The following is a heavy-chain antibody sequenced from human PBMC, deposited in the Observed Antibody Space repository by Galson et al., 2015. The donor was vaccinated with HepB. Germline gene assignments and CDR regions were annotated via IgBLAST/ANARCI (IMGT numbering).Heavy chain of an antibody. J-gene: IGHJ6*03. V-gene: IGHV3-23*01. CDR3: AKARRYSSSWGSLYYMDV. CDR2: ISGSGGST. Sequence: SLRLSCAASGFTFSSYAMSWVRQAPGKGLEWVSAISGSGGSTYYADSVKGRFTISRDNSKNTLYLQMNSLRAEDTAVYYCAKARRYSSSWGSLYYMDVWGKGTTVTVSS. CDR1: GFTFSSYA. D-gene: IGHD6-13*01.